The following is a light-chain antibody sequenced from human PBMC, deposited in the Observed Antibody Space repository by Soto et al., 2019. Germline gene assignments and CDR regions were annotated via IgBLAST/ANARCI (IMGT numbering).Light chain of an antibody. V-gene: IGKV3-20*01. CDR2: GAS. CDR1: QSVRSSY. J-gene: IGKJ1*01. Sequence: EIVLTRSPGTMSLSPGEIATLSCRASQSVRSSYLAWYQQKPGQAPRLLIYGASDRATDIPDRFSGSGSGTDFTLTISSLQAADVAVYFCYQYEQTPPWTFGRGTKVDIK. CDR3: YQYEQTPPWT.